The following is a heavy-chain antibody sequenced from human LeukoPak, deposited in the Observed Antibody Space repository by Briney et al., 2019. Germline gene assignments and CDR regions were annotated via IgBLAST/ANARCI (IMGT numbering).Heavy chain of an antibody. D-gene: IGHD6-19*01. V-gene: IGHV1-2*02. CDR2: IDPNNGDS. CDR1: GYTFTGHH. J-gene: IGHJ4*02. Sequence: GASVKVSCSASGYTFTGHHIHFVRQAPGQGLEWMGWIDPNNGDSKYAQKFHGRVTMTRDTSISTAYMALSRLRSADTAVYYYATSMHHIAVAGTPSDYWGQGTLVTVSS. CDR3: ATSMHHIAVAGTPSDY.